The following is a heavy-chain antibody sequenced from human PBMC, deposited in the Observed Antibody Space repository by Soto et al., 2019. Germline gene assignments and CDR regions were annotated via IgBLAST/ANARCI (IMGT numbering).Heavy chain of an antibody. CDR2: IKQDGSEK. CDR3: ARVITSGHVLRYFDWLPRTLDY. J-gene: IGHJ4*02. CDR1: GFTFSSYW. D-gene: IGHD3-9*01. Sequence: GGSLRLSCAASGFTFSSYWMSWVRQAPGKGLEWVANIKQDGSEKYYVDSVKGRFTISRDNAKNSLYLQMNSLRAEDTAVYYCARVITSGHVLRYFDWLPRTLDYWGQGTLVTVS. V-gene: IGHV3-7*03.